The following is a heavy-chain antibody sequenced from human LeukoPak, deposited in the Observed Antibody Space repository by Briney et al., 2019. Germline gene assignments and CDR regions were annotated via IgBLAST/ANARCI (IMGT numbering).Heavy chain of an antibody. CDR3: ASASSITNFDY. D-gene: IGHD2-2*01. V-gene: IGHV1-8*01. J-gene: IGHJ4*02. CDR1: GYTFTSYD. CDR2: MNPNSGNT. Sequence: ASVKVSCKASGYTFTSYDINWVRQAPGQGLEWMGWMNPNSGNTGYAQKLQGRVTMTRNTSISTAYMELSSLRSEDTAVYYCASASSITNFDYWGQGTLVTVSS.